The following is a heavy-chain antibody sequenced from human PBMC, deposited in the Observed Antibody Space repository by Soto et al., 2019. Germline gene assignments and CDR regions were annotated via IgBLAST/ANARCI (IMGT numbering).Heavy chain of an antibody. Sequence: QVQLQQSGAGLLKPSETLSLTCTVHVGSFSYLYWSWIRQPPGKGLEWIGEIDRRGSTNYNPSLKSRVTISIDTSKTQFSLKLDSVTAADTAVYYCARGGGNPASTNDYWAQGTLVTVSP. J-gene: IGHJ4*02. CDR1: VGSFSYLY. D-gene: IGHD3-16*01. CDR3: ARGGGNPASTNDY. V-gene: IGHV4-34*01. CDR2: IDRRGST.